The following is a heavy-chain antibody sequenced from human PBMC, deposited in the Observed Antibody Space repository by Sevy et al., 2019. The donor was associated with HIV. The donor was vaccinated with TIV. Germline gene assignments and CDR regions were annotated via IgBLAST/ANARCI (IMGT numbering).Heavy chain of an antibody. CDR3: ASAYYYDSSGYYWYFDL. Sequence: ASVKVSCKASGGTFSSYAISWVRQAPGQGLEWMGGIIPIFGTANYAQKFQGRVTITADKSTSTAYMELSTLRSEDTAVYYCASAYYYDSSGYYWYFDLWGRGTLVTVSS. D-gene: IGHD3-22*01. CDR1: GGTFSSYA. CDR2: IIPIFGTA. J-gene: IGHJ2*01. V-gene: IGHV1-69*06.